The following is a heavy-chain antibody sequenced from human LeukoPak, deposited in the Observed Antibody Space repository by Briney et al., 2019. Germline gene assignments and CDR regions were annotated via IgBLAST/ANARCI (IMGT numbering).Heavy chain of an antibody. CDR1: GYTFTSYG. Sequence: SVKVSCKASGYTFTSYGISWVRQAPGQGLEWMGGIIPIFGTANYAQKFQGRVTITADESTSTAYMELSSLRSEDTAVYYCARGVGSYTGYFDYWGQGTLVTVSS. CDR3: ARGVGSYTGYFDY. J-gene: IGHJ4*02. D-gene: IGHD1-26*01. V-gene: IGHV1-69*13. CDR2: IIPIFGTA.